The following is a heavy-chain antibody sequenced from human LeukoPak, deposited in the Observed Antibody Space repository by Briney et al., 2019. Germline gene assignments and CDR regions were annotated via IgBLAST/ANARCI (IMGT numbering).Heavy chain of an antibody. CDR3: ARGSGTVTHFDY. V-gene: IGHV4-59*01. Sequence: PSETLSLTCTVSGGSISSYYWSWIRQPPGKGLEWIGYIYYSGSTNYNPSLKSRVTISVDTSKNQFSLKLSSVTAADTAVYYCARGSGTVTHFDYWGRGTLVTVSS. CDR1: GGSISSYY. J-gene: IGHJ4*02. D-gene: IGHD4-17*01. CDR2: IYYSGST.